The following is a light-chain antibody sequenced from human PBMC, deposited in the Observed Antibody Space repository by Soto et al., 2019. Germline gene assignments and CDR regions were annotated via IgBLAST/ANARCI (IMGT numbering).Light chain of an antibody. J-gene: IGLJ2*01. CDR2: AVN. V-gene: IGLV2-8*01. Sequence: QSVLTQPPSASGSPEQSVTISCTGTSSDVGANNYVSWYQQEPGKAPKLMIYAVNKRPSGVPERFSGSKSGNTASLTVSGLRAADEADYFCSSYAGGNNIMVFGGGTKVTVL. CDR1: SSDVGANNY. CDR3: SSYAGGNNIMV.